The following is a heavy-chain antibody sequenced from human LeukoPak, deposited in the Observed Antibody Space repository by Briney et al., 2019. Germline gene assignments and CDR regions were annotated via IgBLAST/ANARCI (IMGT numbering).Heavy chain of an antibody. V-gene: IGHV1-2*02. CDR3: VRSVYFVWLSLN. CDR1: GYTFTGYY. J-gene: IGHJ4*02. Sequence: GASVKVSCKASGYTFTGYYMHWVRQAPGQGLEWMGWINPNSGGTNYAQKFQGRVTMTRETSISTAYMDLSRLRSDDTAVYYCVRSVYFVWLSLNWGQGTLVTVSS. CDR2: INPNSGGT. D-gene: IGHD3-9*01.